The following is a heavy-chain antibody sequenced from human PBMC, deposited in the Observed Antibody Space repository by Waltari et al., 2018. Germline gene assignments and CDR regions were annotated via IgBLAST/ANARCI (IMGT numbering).Heavy chain of an antibody. J-gene: IGHJ4*02. CDR1: GFSLRIGSSC. Sequence: QVQLQESGPGLVQPSQTLSLTCSVSGFSLRIGSSCWSWVRQHPGKGLEWIGYIPHSGDTDYSPSLRSRLTLSVDTSKNQFSLKLNSVTAADTGVYFCAGRGAKMFSIWGRGTLVTVSS. D-gene: IGHD3-3*02. CDR3: AGRGAKMFSI. CDR2: IPHSGDT. V-gene: IGHV4-31*02.